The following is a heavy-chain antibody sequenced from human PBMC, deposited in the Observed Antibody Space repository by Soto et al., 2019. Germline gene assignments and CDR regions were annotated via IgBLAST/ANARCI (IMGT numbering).Heavy chain of an antibody. CDR3: ARGSGYYGSGSYPNWFAP. J-gene: IGHJ5*02. Sequence: PSETLSLTCAVSGGSISRGAYSWSWIRQPPGKGLEWIGYIFDSGSTYYNPSLKSRVTISIDRSKNQFSLNLSSVTAADTAVYYCARGSGYYGSGSYPNWFAPWGQGTLVTVSS. CDR1: GGSISRGAYS. V-gene: IGHV4-30-2*01. D-gene: IGHD3-10*01. CDR2: IFDSGST.